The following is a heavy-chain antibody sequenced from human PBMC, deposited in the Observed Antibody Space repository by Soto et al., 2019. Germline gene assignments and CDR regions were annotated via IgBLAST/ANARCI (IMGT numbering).Heavy chain of an antibody. V-gene: IGHV3-33*06. J-gene: IGHJ3*01. D-gene: IGHD2-2*01. CDR2: ISLDGSKK. CDR3: AKDHGAMGALDF. Sequence: QVELVESGGGVVQPGRSLRLSCAASGFTFSSYDMHWVRQAPGKGLEWVALISLDGSKKSYATSAKGRTTISRDNSKNTVSLQLDGLTTEATAVYYCAKDHGAMGALDFWGQGTMVTVSS. CDR1: GFTFSSYD.